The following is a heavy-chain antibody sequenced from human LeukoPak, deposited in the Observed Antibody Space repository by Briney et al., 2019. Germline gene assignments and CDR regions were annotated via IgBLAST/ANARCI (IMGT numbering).Heavy chain of an antibody. CDR3: XXXXXXXTAGAFDI. CDR2: ITGNGGST. J-gene: IGHJ3*02. Sequence: XVRXXPGXGLXXXSAITGNGGSTXYANSVKGRFTISRXXXKXXLYLQMGSLRAEDMAVYYXXXXXXXXTAGAFDIWGQGTMVTVSS. V-gene: IGHV3-64*01.